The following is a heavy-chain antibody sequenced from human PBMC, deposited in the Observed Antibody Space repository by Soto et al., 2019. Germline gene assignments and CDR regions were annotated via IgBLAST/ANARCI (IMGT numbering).Heavy chain of an antibody. J-gene: IGHJ4*01. CDR3: ARTVEYDSIPYYYADF. CDR2: ISGYNGNT. CDR1: GYTFNTYA. D-gene: IGHD2-21*01. Sequence: ASVKVSCKASGYTFNTYAITWVRQAPGQGLEWMGWISGYNGNTNYAQTLQGRGTMTTDTSTSTAYLELRSLRSDDTAVYYCARTVEYDSIPYYYADFWGQGTLVTVSS. V-gene: IGHV1-18*01.